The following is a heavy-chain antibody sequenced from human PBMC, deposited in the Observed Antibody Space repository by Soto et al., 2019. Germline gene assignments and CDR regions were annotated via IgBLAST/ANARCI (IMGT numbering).Heavy chain of an antibody. D-gene: IGHD3-10*01. CDR1: GYMFTGYN. CDR3: AREVTMVRGARVYGMDV. J-gene: IGHJ6*02. CDR2: INPNSGGT. Sequence: QVQLEQSGAEVKKAGASVKVSCKASGYMFTGYNMHWVRQAPGQGLEWMGWINPNSGGTNYAQKFQGRVNMTRDMSSSTAYMELSRLRSDDTAVYYCAREVTMVRGARVYGMDVWGQGTTVTVSS. V-gene: IGHV1-2*02.